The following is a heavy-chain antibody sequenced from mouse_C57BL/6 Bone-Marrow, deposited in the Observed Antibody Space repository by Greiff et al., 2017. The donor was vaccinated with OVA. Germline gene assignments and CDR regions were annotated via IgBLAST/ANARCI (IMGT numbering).Heavy chain of an antibody. J-gene: IGHJ4*01. CDR2: IWGVGST. Sequence: VKVVESGPGLVAPSQSLSITCTVSGFSLTSYGVDWVRQSPGKGLEWLGVIWGVGSTNYNSALKSRLSISKDNSKSQVFLKMNSLQTDDTAMYYCASDGALGAMDYWGQGTSVTVSS. CDR1: GFSLTSYG. V-gene: IGHV2-6*01. CDR3: ASDGALGAMDY.